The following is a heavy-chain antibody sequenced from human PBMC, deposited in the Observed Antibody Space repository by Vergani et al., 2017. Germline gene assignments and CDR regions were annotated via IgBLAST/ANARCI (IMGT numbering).Heavy chain of an antibody. CDR2: IIPVFGTA. CDR1: GGTFSSYA. D-gene: IGHD6-13*01. V-gene: IGHV1-69*14. Sequence: QVQLVQSGTEVKRPGSSVKVSCKASGGTFSSYAISWVRQAPGQGLAWMGRIIPVFGTANYAQKVQGRVTITADKSTSTAYMEQSSLRSEATAVYYCAREEGVSAAGNGNFDYWGQGTLVTVSS. CDR3: AREEGVSAAGNGNFDY. J-gene: IGHJ4*02.